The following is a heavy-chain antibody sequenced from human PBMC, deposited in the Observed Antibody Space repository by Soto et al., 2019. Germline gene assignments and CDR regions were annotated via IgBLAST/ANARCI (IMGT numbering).Heavy chain of an antibody. CDR2: IIPIFGTA. CDR3: ASQSANEEPFDY. V-gene: IGHV1-69*13. J-gene: IGHJ4*02. D-gene: IGHD1-1*01. Sequence: SVKVSCKASGGTFSSYAISWVRQAPGQGLEWMGGIIPIFGTANYAQKFQGRVTITADESTSTAYMELSSLRSEDTAVYYCASQSANEEPFDYWGQGTLVTVSS. CDR1: GGTFSSYA.